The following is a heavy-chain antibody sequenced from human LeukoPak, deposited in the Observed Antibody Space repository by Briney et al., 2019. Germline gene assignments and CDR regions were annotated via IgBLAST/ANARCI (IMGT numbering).Heavy chain of an antibody. CDR3: ARRLKVTEHFDY. CDR1: GGSISSTSYY. J-gene: IGHJ4*02. D-gene: IGHD2-21*02. CDR2: IYYTGST. V-gene: IGHV4-39*01. Sequence: PSETLSLTCTVSGGSISSTSYYWAWIRQPPGKGLEWTGSIYYTGSTYYNPSLNTRVTMSVDTSKNQFSLKLSSVTAADTAVYYCARRLKVTEHFDYWGQGTLVTVSS.